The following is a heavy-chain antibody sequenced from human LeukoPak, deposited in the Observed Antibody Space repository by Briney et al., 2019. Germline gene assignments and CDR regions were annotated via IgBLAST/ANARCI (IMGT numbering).Heavy chain of an antibody. Sequence: ASVKVSCKASGYTFTSYYMHWVRQAPGQGLEWMGIINPSGGSTSYAQKFQGRVTMTRDTSTSTVYMELSSLRSEATAVYYCARDGEHNWFDPWGQGTLVTVSS. V-gene: IGHV1-46*01. CDR2: INPSGGST. J-gene: IGHJ5*02. CDR3: ARDGEHNWFDP. CDR1: GYTFTSYY.